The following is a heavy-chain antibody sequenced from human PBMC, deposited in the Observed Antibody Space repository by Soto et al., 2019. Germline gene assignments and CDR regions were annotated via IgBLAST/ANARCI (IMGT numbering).Heavy chain of an antibody. Sequence: RLSCAASGFTFDDYTMHWVRQAPGKGLEWVSLISWDGGSTYYADSVKGRFTISRDNSKNSLYLQMNSLRTEDTALYYCAKDNWNDLYGMDVWGQGTTVTVSS. CDR2: ISWDGGST. V-gene: IGHV3-43*01. D-gene: IGHD1-1*01. J-gene: IGHJ6*02. CDR3: AKDNWNDLYGMDV. CDR1: GFTFDDYT.